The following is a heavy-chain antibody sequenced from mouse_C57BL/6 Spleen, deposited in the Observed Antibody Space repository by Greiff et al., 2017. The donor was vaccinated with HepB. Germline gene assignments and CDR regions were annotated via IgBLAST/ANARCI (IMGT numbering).Heavy chain of an antibody. V-gene: IGHV1-74*01. CDR2: IHPSDSDT. CDR3: AQIPRYYGSSYDAMDY. D-gene: IGHD1-1*01. Sequence: QVQLQQPGAELVKPGASVKVSCKASGYTFTSYWMHWVKQRPGQGLEWIGRIHPSDSDTNYNQKFKGKATLTVDKSSSTAYMQLSSLTSEDSAVYYCAQIPRYYGSSYDAMDYWGQGTSVTVSS. J-gene: IGHJ4*01. CDR1: GYTFTSYW.